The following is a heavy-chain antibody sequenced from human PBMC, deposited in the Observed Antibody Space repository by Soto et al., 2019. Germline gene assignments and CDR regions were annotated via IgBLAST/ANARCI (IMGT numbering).Heavy chain of an antibody. J-gene: IGHJ6*02. CDR2: ISYDGSNK. Sequence: GGSLRLSCAASGFTFSSYGMHWVRQAPGKGLEWVAVISYDGSNKYYADSVKGRFTISRDNSENTLYLQMNSLRAEDTAVYYCAKVITTDISYWYGMDVWGQGTTVTVSS. CDR1: GFTFSSYG. CDR3: AKVITTDISYWYGMDV. D-gene: IGHD1-26*01. V-gene: IGHV3-30*18.